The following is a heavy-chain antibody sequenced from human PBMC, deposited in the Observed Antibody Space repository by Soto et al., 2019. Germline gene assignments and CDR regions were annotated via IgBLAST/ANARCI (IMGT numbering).Heavy chain of an antibody. CDR3: AKDRSSTSCYAFDY. D-gene: IGHD2-2*01. V-gene: IGHV3-23*01. CDR2: ISGSGGTT. J-gene: IGHJ4*02. Sequence: EVQLLESGGGLVQPGGSLRLSCAASGFTFRNYAMSWARQAPGKGLGWVSAISGSGGTTHYADSVKGRFTISRDNSKNTLYLQMNSRRVEDTAVYYCAKDRSSTSCYAFDYWCQGSLVTVSS. CDR1: GFTFRNYA.